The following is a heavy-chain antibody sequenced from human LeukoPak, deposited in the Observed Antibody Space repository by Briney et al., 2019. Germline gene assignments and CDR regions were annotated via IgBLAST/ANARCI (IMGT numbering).Heavy chain of an antibody. V-gene: IGHV4-31*03. D-gene: IGHD6-13*01. CDR1: GGSISSGGYY. CDR3: ARGEPYSSSWYGIGWFDP. J-gene: IGHJ5*02. Sequence: PSETLSLTCTVSGGSISSGGYYWSWIRQHPGKGLEWIGYIYYSGSTYYNPSLKSRVTISVDTTKNQFSLKLSSVTAADTAVYYCARGEPYSSSWYGIGWFDPWGQGTLVTVSS. CDR2: IYYSGST.